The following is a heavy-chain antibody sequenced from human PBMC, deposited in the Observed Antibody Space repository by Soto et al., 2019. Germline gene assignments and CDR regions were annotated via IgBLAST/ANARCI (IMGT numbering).Heavy chain of an antibody. J-gene: IGHJ4*02. CDR3: AKVRMFGYGSGSLDY. CDR1: GFTFSSYA. D-gene: IGHD3-10*01. CDR2: ISGSGGST. V-gene: IGHV3-23*01. Sequence: EVQLLESGGGLVQPGGSLRLSCAASGFTFSSYAMSWVRQAPGKGLEWVSAISGSGGSTYYADSVKGRFTISRDNTKNTLYLQMNSLRAEDTAVYYCAKVRMFGYGSGSLDYWGQGTLVTVSS.